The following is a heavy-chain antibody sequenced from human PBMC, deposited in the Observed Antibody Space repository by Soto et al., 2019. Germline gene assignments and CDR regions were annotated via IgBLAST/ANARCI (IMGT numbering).Heavy chain of an antibody. CDR3: AREFEGQSSSWPFDY. J-gene: IGHJ4*02. Sequence: QVQLVQSGAEVKKPGASVRVSCRASGYTFPTYGIAWERQAPGQGLEWMGWISVYNGFTHYAQKFRGRVTVTAETSTSTVYMELRSLTSDDTAVYYCAREFEGQSSSWPFDYWGQGTLVTVSS. CDR1: GYTFPTYG. CDR2: ISVYNGFT. V-gene: IGHV1-18*01. D-gene: IGHD6-13*01.